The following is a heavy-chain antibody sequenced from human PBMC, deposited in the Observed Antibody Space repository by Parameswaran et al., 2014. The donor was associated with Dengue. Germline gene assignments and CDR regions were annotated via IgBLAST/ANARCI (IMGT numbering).Heavy chain of an antibody. CDR3: ARRSAAGRLGAGIDY. J-gene: IGHJ4*02. CDR2: ISSSSSYI. D-gene: IGHD6-13*01. Sequence: WIRQPPGKGLEWVSSISSSSSYIYYADSVKGRFTISRDNAKNSLYLQMNSLRAEDTAVYYCARRSAAGRLGAGIDYWGQGTLVTVSS. V-gene: IGHV3-21*01.